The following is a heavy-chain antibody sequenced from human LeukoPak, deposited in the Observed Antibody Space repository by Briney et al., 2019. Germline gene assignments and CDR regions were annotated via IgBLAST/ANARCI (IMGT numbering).Heavy chain of an antibody. CDR3: AKWTTITSY. CDR1: GFTFSSYG. D-gene: IGHD5-24*01. J-gene: IGHJ4*02. V-gene: IGHV3-30*02. Sequence: GGSLRLSCAASGFTFSSYGMHWVRQAPGKGLEWVAFIRYDGSNKYYADSVKGRFTISRDNSKNTLYPQMNSLRAEDTAVYYCAKWTTITSYWGQGTLVTVSS. CDR2: IRYDGSNK.